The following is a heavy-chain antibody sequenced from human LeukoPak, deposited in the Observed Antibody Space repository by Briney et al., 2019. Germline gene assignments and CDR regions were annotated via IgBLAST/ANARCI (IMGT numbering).Heavy chain of an antibody. CDR1: GFTFNDYW. CDR2: IKQDGSEK. Sequence: GGSLRLSCAASGFTFNDYWMGWVRQAPGKGLEWVANIKQDGSEKYYVDSVTGRFTISRDNAKNSLYLQMNSLRAEDTAVYYCARELPTGTDYLDYWGQGTLVTVSS. J-gene: IGHJ4*02. CDR3: ARELPTGTDYLDY. V-gene: IGHV3-7*01. D-gene: IGHD3-10*01.